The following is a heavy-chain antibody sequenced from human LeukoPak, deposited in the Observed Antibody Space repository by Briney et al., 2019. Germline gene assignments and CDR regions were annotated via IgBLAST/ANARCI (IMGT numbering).Heavy chain of an antibody. CDR3: ARGDYTSGWLDY. V-gene: IGHV3-23*01. D-gene: IGHD6-19*01. CDR1: GFTFSTYA. J-gene: IGHJ4*02. Sequence: PGGSLRLSCAASGFTFSTYAMSWVRQAPGKGLEWVSAINSGGSTYYADSVKGRFTISRDNSRNTLYLQMSSLRAEDTAVYYCARGDYTSGWLDYWGQGTLVTVSS. CDR2: INSGGST.